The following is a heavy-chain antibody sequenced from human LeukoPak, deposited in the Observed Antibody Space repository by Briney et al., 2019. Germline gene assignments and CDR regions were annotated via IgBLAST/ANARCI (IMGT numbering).Heavy chain of an antibody. CDR2: IYYSGST. J-gene: IGHJ4*02. CDR1: GFTFSSYA. V-gene: IGHV4-59*01. D-gene: IGHD2-2*01. Sequence: KSGGSLRLSCAASGFTFSSYAMSWVRQAPGKGLEWIGYIYYSGSTNYNPSLKSRVTISVDTSKNQFSLKLSSVTAADTAVYYCAREAMPYYFDYWGQGTLVTVSS. CDR3: AREAMPYYFDY.